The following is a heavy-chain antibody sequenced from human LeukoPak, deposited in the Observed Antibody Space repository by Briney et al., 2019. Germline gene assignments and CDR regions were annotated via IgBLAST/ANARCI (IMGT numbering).Heavy chain of an antibody. V-gene: IGHV3-74*01. CDR2: INSGGTVT. CDR1: GFTFSDFW. CDR3: AKDMTTVTTGDFDY. J-gene: IGHJ4*02. D-gene: IGHD4-17*01. Sequence: GGSLRLSCAASGFTFSDFWMHWVRQAPGKGLVWVSRINSGGTVTNYADSVKGRFTISRDNSKNTLYLQMNSLRAEDTAVYYCAKDMTTVTTGDFDYWGQGTLVTVSS.